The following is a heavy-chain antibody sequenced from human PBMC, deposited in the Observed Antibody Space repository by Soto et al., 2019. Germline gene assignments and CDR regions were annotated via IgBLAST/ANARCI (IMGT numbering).Heavy chain of an antibody. Sequence: SVKVSCKASGYTFTGYYMHWVRQAPGQGLEWMGWINPNSGGTNYAQKFQGWVTMTRDTSISTAYMELSRLRSDDTAVYYCARGWRAAAYYYYYGMDVWGQGTTVTVS. V-gene: IGHV1-2*04. CDR3: ARGWRAAAYYYYYGMDV. CDR2: INPNSGGT. J-gene: IGHJ6*02. CDR1: GYTFTGYY. D-gene: IGHD6-13*01.